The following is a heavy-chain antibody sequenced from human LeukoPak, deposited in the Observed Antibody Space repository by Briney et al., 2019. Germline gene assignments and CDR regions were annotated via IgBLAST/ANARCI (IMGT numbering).Heavy chain of an antibody. J-gene: IGHJ4*02. Sequence: GGSLRLSCAASGFTFSSYSMNWVRQAPGKGLEWVSSISSSSSYMYYADSVKGRFTISRDDAKNSLYLQMNSLRAEDTAVYYCAREYDLGLQYYFDYWGQGTLVTVSS. CDR3: AREYDLGLQYYFDY. V-gene: IGHV3-21*01. D-gene: IGHD3-3*01. CDR2: ISSSSSYM. CDR1: GFTFSSYS.